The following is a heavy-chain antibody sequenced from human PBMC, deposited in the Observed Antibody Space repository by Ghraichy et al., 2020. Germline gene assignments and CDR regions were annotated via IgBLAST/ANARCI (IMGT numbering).Heavy chain of an antibody. D-gene: IGHD1-26*01. CDR3: ARDLSGSLALDY. Sequence: GESLNISCAASGFTVSNYAMHWVRQAPGKGLEWVAGISYVQSNKYYADSVKGRYTISRDNSKNTLYLQMNSLRPEDTAVYYCARDLSGSLALDYWGQGTLVTVSS. CDR1: GFTVSNYA. V-gene: IGHV3-30-3*01. CDR2: ISYVQSNK. J-gene: IGHJ4*02.